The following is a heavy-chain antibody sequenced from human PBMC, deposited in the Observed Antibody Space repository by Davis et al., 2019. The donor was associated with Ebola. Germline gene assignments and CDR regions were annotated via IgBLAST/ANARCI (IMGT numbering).Heavy chain of an antibody. D-gene: IGHD2-2*01. CDR3: STSSPDY. Sequence: HTGGSLRLSCAASGFTFTRYWMHWVRQAPGKGLVWVSRIDNDGSSTRYVDSVKGRFTISRDNAKNTAYLQMNSLKTEDTAVYYCSTSSPDYWGQGTLVTVSS. V-gene: IGHV3-74*01. CDR1: GFTFTRYW. CDR2: IDNDGSST. J-gene: IGHJ4*02.